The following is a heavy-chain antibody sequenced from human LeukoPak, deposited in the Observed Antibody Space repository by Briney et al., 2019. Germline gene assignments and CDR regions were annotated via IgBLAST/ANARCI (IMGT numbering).Heavy chain of an antibody. CDR2: IRQDGSEM. V-gene: IGHV3-7*01. CDR1: GFTFSSYA. Sequence: GGPLRLSCAASGFTFSSYAMSWVRQAPGKGPEWVANIRQDGSEMYYVDSVEGRFTVSRDDARNSLFLQMNSLSAGDTAVYYCAREGISGGIFDYWGQGALVAVSS. D-gene: IGHD3-10*01. J-gene: IGHJ4*02. CDR3: AREGISGGIFDY.